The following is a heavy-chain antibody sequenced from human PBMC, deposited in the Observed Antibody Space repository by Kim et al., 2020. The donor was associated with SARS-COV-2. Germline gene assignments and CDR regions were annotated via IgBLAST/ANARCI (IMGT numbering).Heavy chain of an antibody. CDR3: ARPHLWFGELHDAVDI. J-gene: IGHJ3*02. V-gene: IGHV4-30-2*03. D-gene: IGHD3-10*01. Sequence: LRSRVTISVDTSKIQFSLKLSSVTAAATAVYYCARPHLWFGELHDAVDIWGQGTMVTVSS.